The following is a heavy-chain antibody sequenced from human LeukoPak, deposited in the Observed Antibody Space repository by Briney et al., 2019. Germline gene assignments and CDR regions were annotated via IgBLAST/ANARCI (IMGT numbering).Heavy chain of an antibody. J-gene: IGHJ4*02. CDR3: ARGITPHPYSSSSARNPRVPQNFDY. Sequence: PSETLPLTCAVYGGSFSGYYWSWIRQPPGKGLEWIGEINHSGSTNYNPSLKSRVTISVDTSKNQFSLKLSSVTAADTAVYYCARGITPHPYSSSSARNPRVPQNFDYWGQGTLVTVSS. D-gene: IGHD6-6*01. CDR1: GGSFSGYY. CDR2: INHSGST. V-gene: IGHV4-34*01.